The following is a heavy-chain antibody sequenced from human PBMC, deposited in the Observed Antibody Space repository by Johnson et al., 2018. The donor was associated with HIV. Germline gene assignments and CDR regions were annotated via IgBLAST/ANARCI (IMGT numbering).Heavy chain of an antibody. J-gene: IGHJ3*02. CDR2: IKQDGSEK. D-gene: IGHD2-21*01. V-gene: IGHV3-7*05. Sequence: VQLVESGGALVQPGGSLRLSCAASGFTFSSYWMNWVRQAPGKGLQWVANIKQDGSEKYYVDSVKGRFTMSRDNAKNSLYLQMDSLRVEDTAVYYCARDPGDSAFDIGGQGTTVTVSS. CDR3: ARDPGDSAFDI. CDR1: GFTFSSYW.